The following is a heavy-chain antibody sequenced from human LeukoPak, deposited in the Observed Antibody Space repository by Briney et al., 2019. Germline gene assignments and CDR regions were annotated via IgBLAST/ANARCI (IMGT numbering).Heavy chain of an antibody. V-gene: IGHV3-23*01. Sequence: GGSLRLSCTASGFIFGDYAMSWVRQAPGKGLDWVSAINGDGGRTYHADSVKGRFTISRDNSKNTLYLQMNSLRVEDTAVYYCAKDIKGTNYYYYGMGAWGQGTTVTVSS. CDR3: AKDIKGTNYYYYGMGA. D-gene: IGHD1-14*01. CDR2: INGDGGRT. J-gene: IGHJ6*02. CDR1: GFIFGDYA.